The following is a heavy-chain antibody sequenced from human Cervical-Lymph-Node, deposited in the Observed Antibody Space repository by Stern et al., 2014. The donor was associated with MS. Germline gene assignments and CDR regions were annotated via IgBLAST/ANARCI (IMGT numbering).Heavy chain of an antibody. CDR2: ISHNGATT. CDR3: ASRGTPFDVTSINEY. CDR1: GFTFSSFA. D-gene: IGHD1-1*01. Sequence: QVQLVQSGGGVVQPGRSLRISCAASGFTFSSFAMHWVRQAPGQGLEWVAVISHNGATTYSADSVKGRFTISRDNSKDTVFLQMNSLRPEDTAVYYCASRGTPFDVTSINEYWGQGTLVTVSS. V-gene: IGHV3-30-3*01. J-gene: IGHJ4*02.